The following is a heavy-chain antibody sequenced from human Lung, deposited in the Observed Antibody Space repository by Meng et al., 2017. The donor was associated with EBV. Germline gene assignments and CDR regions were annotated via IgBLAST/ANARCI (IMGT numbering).Heavy chain of an antibody. CDR1: GASSNSGDYY. V-gene: IGHV4-30-4*01. CDR3: ASNYYVDY. J-gene: IGHJ4*02. Sequence: QVRRQVAAPGLETPSTTFLPSCISAGASSNSGDYYWSLLRQPAGKGLWCIRYNYYTGTTYNTSLLKSLVMSVMATTKNQFPLMLCVVAAADTAVYYGASNYYVDYWGQGTLVTVSS. CDR2: NYYTGTT.